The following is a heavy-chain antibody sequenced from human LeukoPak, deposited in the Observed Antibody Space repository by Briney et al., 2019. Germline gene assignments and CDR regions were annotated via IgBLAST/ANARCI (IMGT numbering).Heavy chain of an antibody. J-gene: IGHJ3*02. CDR2: ISSSCSYT. CDR1: GFTFSSYS. CDR3: AARAGLDAFDI. V-gene: IGHV3-21*01. Sequence: GGSLRLSCAASGFTFSSYSMNWVRQAPGKGLEWVSSISSSCSYTYYADSVKGRFTISRDNAKNSLYLQMNSLRAEDTAVYYCAARAGLDAFDIWGQGTMVTVSS. D-gene: IGHD6-13*01.